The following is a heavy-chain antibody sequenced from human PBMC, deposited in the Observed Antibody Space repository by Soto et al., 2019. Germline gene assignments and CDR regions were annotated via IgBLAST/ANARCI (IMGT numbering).Heavy chain of an antibody. D-gene: IGHD3-9*01. V-gene: IGHV3-13*01. CDR1: GFTFSSYD. CDR3: ARGGIGYYDILTGYEPLDY. J-gene: IGHJ4*02. Sequence: PGGSLRLSCAAPGFTFSSYDMHWVRQATGKGLEWVSAIGTAGDTYYPGSVKGRFTISRENAKNSLYLQMNSLRAGDTAVYYCARGGIGYYDILTGYEPLDYWGQGTLVTVSS. CDR2: IGTAGDT.